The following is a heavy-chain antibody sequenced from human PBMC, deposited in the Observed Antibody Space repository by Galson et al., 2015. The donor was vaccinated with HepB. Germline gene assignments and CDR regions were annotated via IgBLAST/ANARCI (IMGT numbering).Heavy chain of an antibody. J-gene: IGHJ4*02. CDR2: IHYSGST. CDR1: GGSISHYY. CDR3: ARAYRTVTTKWELQGLDY. V-gene: IGHV4-59*01. D-gene: IGHD1-26*01. Sequence: SETLSLTCTVSGGSISHYYWSWIRQPPGKGQECIGYIHYSGSTNYNPSLKSRVTISVDTSKNQFSLKLSSVTAADTAVYYCARAYRTVTTKWELQGLDYWGQGTLVTVSS.